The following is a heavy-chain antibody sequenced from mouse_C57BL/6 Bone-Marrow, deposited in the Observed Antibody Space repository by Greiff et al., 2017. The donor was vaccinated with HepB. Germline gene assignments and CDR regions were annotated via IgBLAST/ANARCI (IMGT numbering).Heavy chain of an antibody. Sequence: QVQLKESGTELVKPGASVKLSCKASGYTFTSYWMHWVKQRPGQGLEWIGNINPSNGGTNYNEKFKSKATLTVDKSSSTAYMQLSSLTSEDSAVYYCARTYYSNYWFAYWGQGTLVTVSA. V-gene: IGHV1-53*01. J-gene: IGHJ3*01. CDR2: INPSNGGT. CDR1: GYTFTSYW. CDR3: ARTYYSNYWFAY. D-gene: IGHD2-5*01.